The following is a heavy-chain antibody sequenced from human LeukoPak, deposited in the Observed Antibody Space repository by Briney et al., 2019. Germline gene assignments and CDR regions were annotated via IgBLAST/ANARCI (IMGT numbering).Heavy chain of an antibody. CDR3: ASDDSTGYHHSDN. Sequence: PGGSLRLSCAASGFTFSSYAMHWVRQAPGRGLEWVAVISYDGSNKYYADSVKGRFTISRDNSKNTLYLQMSSLRADGTAVYYCASDDSTGYHHSDNWGQGTLVTVSS. V-gene: IGHV3-30-3*01. J-gene: IGHJ4*02. CDR2: ISYDGSNK. CDR1: GFTFSSYA. D-gene: IGHD3-22*01.